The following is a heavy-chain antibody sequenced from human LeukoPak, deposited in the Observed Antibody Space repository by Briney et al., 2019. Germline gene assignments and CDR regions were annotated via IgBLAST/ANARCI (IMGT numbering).Heavy chain of an antibody. V-gene: IGHV3-48*03. Sequence: GGSLRLSCAASGFTFSSYEMNWVRQAPGKGLEWVSYISSSGSTIYYADSVKGRFTISRDNAKNSLYLQMNSLRAEDTAVYYCARGYSSSWAYYYYMDVWGKGTTVTISS. CDR2: ISSSGSTI. CDR3: ARGYSSSWAYYYYMDV. J-gene: IGHJ6*03. CDR1: GFTFSSYE. D-gene: IGHD6-13*01.